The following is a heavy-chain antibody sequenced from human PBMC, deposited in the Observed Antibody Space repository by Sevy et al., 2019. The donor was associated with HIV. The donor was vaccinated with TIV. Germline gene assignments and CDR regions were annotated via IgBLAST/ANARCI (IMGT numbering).Heavy chain of an antibody. Sequence: GGSLRLSCAASGFTFSSYGMHWVRHAPGKGLEWVAVISYDGSNKYYADSVKGRFTISRDNSKNTLYLQMNSLRAEDTAVYYCAKGTLYGDYVGDYYGMDVWGQGTTVTVSS. CDR3: AKGTLYGDYVGDYYGMDV. V-gene: IGHV3-30*18. CDR2: ISYDGSNK. CDR1: GFTFSSYG. J-gene: IGHJ6*02. D-gene: IGHD4-17*01.